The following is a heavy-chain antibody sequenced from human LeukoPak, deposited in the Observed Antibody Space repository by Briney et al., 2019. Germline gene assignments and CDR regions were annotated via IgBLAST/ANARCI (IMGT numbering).Heavy chain of an antibody. J-gene: IGHJ3*02. CDR1: GFTFSSYA. D-gene: IGHD2/OR15-2a*01. V-gene: IGHV3-30*04. Sequence: GGSLRLSCAASGFTFSSYAMHWVRQAPGKGLEWVAVISYDGSNKYYADSVKGRFTISRDNSKNTLYLQMNSLRAEDTAVYYCARDLFSGAFDIWGQGTMVTVSS. CDR2: ISYDGSNK. CDR3: ARDLFSGAFDI.